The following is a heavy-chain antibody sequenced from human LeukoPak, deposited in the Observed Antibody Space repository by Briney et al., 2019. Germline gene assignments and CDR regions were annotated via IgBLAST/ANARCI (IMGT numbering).Heavy chain of an antibody. J-gene: IGHJ3*02. Sequence: ASVKVSCKASGFTFTSSAVQWVRQARGQRLEWIGWIVVGIGNTNYAQKFQERVTITRDMSTSTAYMELSSLRSEDTAVYYCAADRSAYCSSTSCYSLAFDIWGQGTMVTVSS. V-gene: IGHV1-58*01. CDR2: IVVGIGNT. CDR1: GFTFTSSA. D-gene: IGHD2-2*01. CDR3: AADRSAYCSSTSCYSLAFDI.